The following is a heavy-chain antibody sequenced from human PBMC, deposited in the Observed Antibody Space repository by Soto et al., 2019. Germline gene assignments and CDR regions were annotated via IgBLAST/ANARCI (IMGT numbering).Heavy chain of an antibody. V-gene: IGHV2-26*01. CDR2: IDSSGEK. CDR1: GLSITDSEMG. Sequence: QVTLKESGPVLVKPTETLTLRCTVSGLSITDSEMGVSWIRQPPGQPLEWLAHIDSSGEKSYRTFLKSRLAISKDTSKSQIVLTTMNMDPADTATYYCARRHLAVAVSPWFDPWGQGIPVTVSS. D-gene: IGHD6-19*01. J-gene: IGHJ5*02. CDR3: ARRHLAVAVSPWFDP.